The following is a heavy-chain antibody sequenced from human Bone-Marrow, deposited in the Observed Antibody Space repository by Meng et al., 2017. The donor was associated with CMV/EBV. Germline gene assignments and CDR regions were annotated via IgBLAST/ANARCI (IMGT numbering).Heavy chain of an antibody. CDR2: IIPILGIA. CDR1: GGTFSSYA. J-gene: IGHJ6*02. D-gene: IGHD2-2*01. CDR3: ARGQYQLLPYYYYGMDV. Sequence: SVKVSCKASGGTFSSYAISWVRQAPGQGLEWMGGIIPILGIANYAQKFQGRVTITADKSTSTAYMELSSLRSEDTAVYYCARGQYQLLPYYYYGMDVWGQGTTVTVSS. V-gene: IGHV1-69*10.